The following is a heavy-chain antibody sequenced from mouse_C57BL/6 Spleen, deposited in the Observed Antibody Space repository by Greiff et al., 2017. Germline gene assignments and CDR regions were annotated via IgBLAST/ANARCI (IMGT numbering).Heavy chain of an antibody. V-gene: IGHV1-42*01. Sequence: VQLQQSGPELVKPGASVKISCKASGYSFTGYYMNWVKQSPEKSLEWIGEINPSTGGTTYNQKFKAKATLTVDKSSSTAYMQLKSLTSEDTAVYYCTTDYYGSFYWGQGTLVTVSA. CDR1: GYSFTGYY. J-gene: IGHJ3*01. CDR3: TTDYYGSFY. CDR2: INPSTGGT. D-gene: IGHD1-1*01.